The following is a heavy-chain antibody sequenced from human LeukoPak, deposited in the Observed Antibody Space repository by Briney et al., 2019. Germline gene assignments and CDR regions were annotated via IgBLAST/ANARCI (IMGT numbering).Heavy chain of an antibody. Sequence: SETLSLTCAVYGGSFSGYYWSWIRQPPGKGLEWIGYIYYSGSTNYNPSLKSRVTISVDTSKNQFSLKLSSVTAADTAVYYCARHTDADAFDIWGQGAMVTVSS. CDR2: IYYSGST. D-gene: IGHD2-21*01. V-gene: IGHV4-59*01. J-gene: IGHJ3*02. CDR3: ARHTDADAFDI. CDR1: GGSFSGYY.